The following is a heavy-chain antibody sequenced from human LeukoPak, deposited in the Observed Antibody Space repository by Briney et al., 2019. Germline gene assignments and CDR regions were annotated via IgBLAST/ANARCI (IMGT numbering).Heavy chain of an antibody. D-gene: IGHD3-16*01. CDR2: INHSGST. CDR1: GGSFSGYY. V-gene: IGHV4-34*01. CDR3: AIAYGDLIPYFDY. J-gene: IGHJ4*02. Sequence: PSETLSLTCAVYGGSFSGYYWSWIRQPPGKGLEWTGEINHSGSTNYNPSLKSRVTISVDTSKNQFSLKLSSVTAADTAVYYCAIAYGDLIPYFDYWGQGTLVTVS.